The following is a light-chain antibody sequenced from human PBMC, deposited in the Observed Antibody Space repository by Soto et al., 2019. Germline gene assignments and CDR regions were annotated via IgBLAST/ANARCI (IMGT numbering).Light chain of an antibody. CDR1: QSINIW. CDR3: QQYNSYSWT. J-gene: IGKJ1*01. V-gene: IGKV1-5*01. Sequence: DIQMTQSPSTLSASVGDRVTITCRASQSINIWLAWYQQKPGKAPKLLIYDAYSLQSGVPSRFSGSGSGTEFTLTISSLQPDDFATYYCQQYNSYSWTFGQGTQVDIK. CDR2: DAY.